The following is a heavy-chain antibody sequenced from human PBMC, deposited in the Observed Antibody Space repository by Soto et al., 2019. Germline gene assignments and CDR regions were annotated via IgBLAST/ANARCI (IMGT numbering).Heavy chain of an antibody. J-gene: IGHJ4*02. CDR1: GESFGGYY. Sequence: SETLSLTCVVSGESFGGYYWSWIRQPPGKGLEWIGDIDHSGSIHYNPSLKSRLTMSVDPSRKHFSPRLSSVTAADAGTYFCSRGRPPRYWGQGTLVTVSS. CDR3: SRGRPPRY. CDR2: IDHSGSI. V-gene: IGHV4-34*10.